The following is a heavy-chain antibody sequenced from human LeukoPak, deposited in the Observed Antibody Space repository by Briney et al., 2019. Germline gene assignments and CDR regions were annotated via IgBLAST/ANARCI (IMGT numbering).Heavy chain of an antibody. J-gene: IGHJ4*02. V-gene: IGHV3-23*01. D-gene: IGHD3-22*01. CDR1: GITFSGYT. CDR3: AKDALGLNYYDSSGYPYCFDY. CDR2: ILNNGATT. Sequence: GGSLRLSCAASGITFSGYTMSWVRQAPGKGLEWVSSILNNGATTYYADSVKGRFAISRDSSKDTLYLQMNSLRAEDTAVYYCAKDALGLNYYDSSGYPYCFDYWGQGTLVTVSS.